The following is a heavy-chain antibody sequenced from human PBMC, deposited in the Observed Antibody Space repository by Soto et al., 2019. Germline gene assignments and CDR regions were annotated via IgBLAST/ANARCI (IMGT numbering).Heavy chain of an antibody. D-gene: IGHD3-16*01. J-gene: IGHJ5*02. V-gene: IGHV1-69*01. CDR2: IIPSFDTP. Sequence: QLQLMQSGAEVKKPGSSVKVSCKASGGTFSSYAISWLRQAPGQGLEWMGGIIPSFDTPNYAQKFQGRVKIITDESTSTAYMELSSLRSEDTAVYYCARPFLRYNWFDPWGQGTLVTVSS. CDR3: ARPFLRYNWFDP. CDR1: GGTFSSYA.